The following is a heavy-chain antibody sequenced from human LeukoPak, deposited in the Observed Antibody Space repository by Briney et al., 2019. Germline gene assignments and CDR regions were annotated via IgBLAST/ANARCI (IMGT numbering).Heavy chain of an antibody. D-gene: IGHD3-16*01. CDR1: GFTFSTYA. V-gene: IGHV3-23*01. J-gene: IGHJ6*03. CDR3: AKGLRTGVGPYMGYHYYMDV. Sequence: GGSLGLSCAASGFTFSTYAMSWVRQAPGKGLKGVSTINDNGAGTYYADSVKGRFTISRDNSYNTVSLQMNSLRDEDTGVYYCAKGLRTGVGPYMGYHYYMDVWGKGATVTVSS. CDR2: INDNGAGT.